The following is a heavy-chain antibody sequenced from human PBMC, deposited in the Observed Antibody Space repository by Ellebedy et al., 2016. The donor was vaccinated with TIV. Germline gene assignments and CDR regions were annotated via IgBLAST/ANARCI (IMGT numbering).Heavy chain of an antibody. Sequence: GESLKISCAASGFSFSTDTMNWVRQASGKGPEWVGRIRSKAKGYGAAYAASVKTRFTISRDDSKNMAYLQMNSLKREDSAVYYCAGRLAKGSTHFEYWGQGTLVTVSS. D-gene: IGHD2/OR15-2a*01. J-gene: IGHJ4*02. V-gene: IGHV3-73*01. CDR1: GFSFSTDT. CDR2: IRSKAKGYGA. CDR3: AGRLAKGSTHFEY.